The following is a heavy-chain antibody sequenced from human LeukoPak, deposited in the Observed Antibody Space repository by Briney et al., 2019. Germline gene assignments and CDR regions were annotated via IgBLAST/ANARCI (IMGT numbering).Heavy chain of an antibody. J-gene: IGHJ4*02. CDR3: ARVGTTVTSSFEF. CDR2: INPNSGGT. CDR1: GYTFTGYY. V-gene: IGHV1-2*02. D-gene: IGHD4-17*01. Sequence: ASVKVSCKASGYTFTGYYMHWVRQAPGQGLEWMGWINPNSGGTNYAQKFQGRVTFTRDTSASTAYMELSSLRSEDTAVYYCARVGTTVTSSFEFWGQGTLVTVSS.